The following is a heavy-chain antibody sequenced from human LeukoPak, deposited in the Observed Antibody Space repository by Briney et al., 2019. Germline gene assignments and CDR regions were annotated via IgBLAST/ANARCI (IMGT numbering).Heavy chain of an antibody. J-gene: IGHJ4*02. CDR1: GFTFSSYA. D-gene: IGHD3-10*01. CDR2: ISGSGGST. Sequence: GGSLRLSCAAPGFTFSSYAMSWVRQAPGKGLEWVSGISGSGGSTYHADSVKGRFTISRDNSKNTLYLQTTSLRAEDTAVYYCAKELYSYGSGCYGYWGQGTLVTVVS. V-gene: IGHV3-23*01. CDR3: AKELYSYGSGCYGY.